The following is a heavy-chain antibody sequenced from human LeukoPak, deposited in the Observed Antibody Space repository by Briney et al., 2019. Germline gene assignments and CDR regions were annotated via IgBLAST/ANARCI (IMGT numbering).Heavy chain of an antibody. J-gene: IGHJ4*02. Sequence: GGSLRLSCAASGLTVSSNYMSWVRHAPGNGLEWVSVIYSGGSTHYADSVKGRFTISRDNSKNTLYLQMNSLRAEDTAVYYCARRRDAYFDYWGQGTLVTVSS. CDR1: GLTVSSNY. V-gene: IGHV3-53*01. CDR3: ARRRDAYFDY. CDR2: IYSGGST. D-gene: IGHD5-24*01.